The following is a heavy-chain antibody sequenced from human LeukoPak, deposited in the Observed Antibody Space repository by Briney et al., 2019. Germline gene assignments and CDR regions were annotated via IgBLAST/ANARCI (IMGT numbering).Heavy chain of an antibody. CDR2: VYYSGST. V-gene: IGHV4-39*01. D-gene: IGHD5-12*01. CDR3: ARQPGGYSGPFDY. Sequence: SETLSLTCSVSCGSISSSSYYWGWIRQPPGKGLEWVASVYYSGSTYYNPSLESRVTMSVDTSKNQFSLKLSSMTAADTAVYYCARQPGGYSGPFDYWGQGTLVTVSS. J-gene: IGHJ4*02. CDR1: CGSISSSSYY.